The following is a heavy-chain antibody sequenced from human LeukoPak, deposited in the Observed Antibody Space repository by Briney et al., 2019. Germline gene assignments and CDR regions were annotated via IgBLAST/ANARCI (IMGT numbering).Heavy chain of an antibody. CDR3: ARGNPIWGSYRYTWGSGWFDP. J-gene: IGHJ5*02. CDR1: GGSFSGYY. Sequence: SETLSLTCAVYGGSFSGYYWSWIRQPPGKGLEWIGEINHSGSTNYNPSLKSRVTISVDTSKNQFSLKLSSVTAADTAVYYCARGNPIWGSYRYTWGSGWFDPWGQGTLVTVSS. CDR2: INHSGST. D-gene: IGHD3-16*02. V-gene: IGHV4-34*01.